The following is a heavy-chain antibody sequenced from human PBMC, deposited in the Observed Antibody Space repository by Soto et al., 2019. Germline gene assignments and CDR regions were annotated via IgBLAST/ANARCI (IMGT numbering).Heavy chain of an antibody. CDR1: GFTFSDYY. CDR3: ARVFEGGWYSDNYYGMDV. CDR2: ISSSSSYT. V-gene: IGHV3-11*06. J-gene: IGHJ6*02. D-gene: IGHD6-19*01. Sequence: PGGSLRLSCAASGFTFSDYYMSWIRQAPGKGLEWVSYISSSSSYTNYADSVKGRFPTSRDNAKNSLYLQMNSLRAEDTAVYYCARVFEGGWYSDNYYGMDVWGQGTTVTVSS.